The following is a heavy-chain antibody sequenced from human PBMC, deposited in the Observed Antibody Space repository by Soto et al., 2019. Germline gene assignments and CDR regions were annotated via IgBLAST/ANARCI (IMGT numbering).Heavy chain of an antibody. J-gene: IGHJ5*02. V-gene: IGHV4-34*01. CDR2: INHSGST. CDR3: ARSAATAIRLNWFDP. CDR1: GGSFSGYY. D-gene: IGHD2-2*02. Sequence: QVQLQQWGAGLLKPSETLSLTCAVYGGSFSGYYWSWIRQPPGKGLEWIGEINHSGSTNYNPSLKSRVTILVDTSKNQFSLKLSSVTAADTAVYYCARSAATAIRLNWFDPWGQGTLVTVSS.